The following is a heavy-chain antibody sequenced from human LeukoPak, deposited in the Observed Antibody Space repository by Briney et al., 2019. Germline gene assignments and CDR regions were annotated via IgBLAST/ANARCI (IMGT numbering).Heavy chain of an antibody. V-gene: IGHV3-23*01. CDR3: AKDPSDLGGSGSNNYFDC. CDR1: GFTFSSYD. Sequence: GGSLRLSCAASGFTFSSYDMHWVRQAPGKGLEWVSGITYSSGYTYYADSVKGRFTISRDNSRNTLYLQMNSLRAEDTAVYYCAKDPSDLGGSGSNNYFDCWGQGTLVTVSS. D-gene: IGHD3-10*01. J-gene: IGHJ4*02. CDR2: ITYSSGYT.